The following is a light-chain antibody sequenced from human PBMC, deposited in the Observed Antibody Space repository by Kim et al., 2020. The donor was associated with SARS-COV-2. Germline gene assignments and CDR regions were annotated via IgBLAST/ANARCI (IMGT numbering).Light chain of an antibody. CDR2: GAS. CDR3: QNYNNWPVT. CDR1: QSIGSN. Sequence: VAPGDRATLSCRASQSIGSNLAWYQQKPGQAPRFLIYGASTRATGIPARFSGSGSGTEFTLTISSLQSEDFAGYFCQNYNNWPVTFGGGTKVDIK. V-gene: IGKV3-15*01. J-gene: IGKJ4*01.